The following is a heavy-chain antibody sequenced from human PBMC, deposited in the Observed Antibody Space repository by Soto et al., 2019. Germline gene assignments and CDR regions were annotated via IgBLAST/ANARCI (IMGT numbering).Heavy chain of an antibody. CDR1: GYTFSNYG. CDR3: ARDQSWHDLVWWFDP. J-gene: IGHJ5*02. D-gene: IGHD1-1*01. CDR2: ISGYNGNT. Sequence: GASVKVSCKASGYTFSNYGFSWVRQAPGQGLEWMGRISGYNGNTNYAERLQGRVTMTTDTSTRTAYMELKSLTYEDTAVYYCARDQSWHDLVWWFDPWGQGTLVTVSS. V-gene: IGHV1-18*01.